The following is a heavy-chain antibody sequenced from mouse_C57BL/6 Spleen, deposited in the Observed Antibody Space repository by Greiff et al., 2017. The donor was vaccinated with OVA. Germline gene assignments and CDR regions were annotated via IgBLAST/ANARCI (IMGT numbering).Heavy chain of an antibody. CDR1: GYSFTDYN. CDR2: INPNYGTT. V-gene: IGHV1-39*01. CDR3: ASDYGSSYDYAMDY. D-gene: IGHD1-1*01. Sequence: EVQLQQSGPELVKPGASVKISCKASGYSFTDYNMNWVKQSNGKSLEWIGVINPNYGTTSYNQKFKGKATLTVDQSSSTAYMQHNSLTSEDSAVYYYASDYGSSYDYAMDYWGQGTSVTVSS. J-gene: IGHJ4*01.